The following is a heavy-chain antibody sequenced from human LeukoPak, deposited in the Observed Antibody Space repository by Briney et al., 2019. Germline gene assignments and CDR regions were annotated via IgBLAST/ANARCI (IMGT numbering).Heavy chain of an antibody. CDR1: GGSISSSSYY. CDR3: ARANYGDILTGYYLA. V-gene: IGHV4-39*07. D-gene: IGHD3-9*01. J-gene: IGHJ5*02. Sequence: SETLSLTCTVSGGSISSSSYYWGWIRQPPGKGLEWIGSIYYSGSTYYNPSLKSRVTISVDTSKNQFSLKLSSVTAADTAVYYCARANYGDILTGYYLAWGQGTLVTVSS. CDR2: IYYSGST.